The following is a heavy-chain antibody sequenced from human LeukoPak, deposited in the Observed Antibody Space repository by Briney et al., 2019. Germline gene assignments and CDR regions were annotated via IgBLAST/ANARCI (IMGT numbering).Heavy chain of an antibody. CDR1: GYTFTSHF. D-gene: IGHD1/OR15-1a*01. CDR3: AKDGNWNNVPGDYYYMDV. J-gene: IGHJ6*03. CDR2: INPESGNT. Sequence: GASVKPSCKASGYTFTSHFMHWVRQAPGQGLEWMGIINPESGNTAYAQKFQGRITMTGDTSTSTVYMELSSLRSEDTAMYYCAKDGNWNNVPGDYYYMDVWGKGATGSVSS. V-gene: IGHV1-46*01.